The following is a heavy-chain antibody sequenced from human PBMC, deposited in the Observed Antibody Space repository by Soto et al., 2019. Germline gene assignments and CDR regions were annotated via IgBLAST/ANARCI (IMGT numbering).Heavy chain of an antibody. J-gene: IGHJ3*02. CDR3: AKGYDKGAFDI. V-gene: IGHV3-9*01. D-gene: IGHD3-9*01. CDR2: ISWNSGSI. CDR1: GFTFDDYA. Sequence: EVQLVESGGGLVQPGRSLRLSCAASGFTFDDYAMHWVRQAPGKGLEWVSGISWNSGSIGYADSVKGRFTISRDNAKNSLYLQMNSLRAEDTGLYYCAKGYDKGAFDIWGQGTMVTVSS.